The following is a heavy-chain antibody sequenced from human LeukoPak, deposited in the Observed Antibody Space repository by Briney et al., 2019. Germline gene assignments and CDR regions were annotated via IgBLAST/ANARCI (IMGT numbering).Heavy chain of an antibody. J-gene: IGHJ4*02. V-gene: IGHV3-7*01. CDR1: GFTFRNNW. CDR2: IKQDGSEK. CDR3: ARTATDTGEFDY. Sequence: PGGSLRLSCAASGFTFRNNWMTWVRQAPGKGLEWVANIKQDGSEKKYVDSVKGRFTISRDNARNSLYLQMNSLRAEDTAVYYCARTATDTGEFDYWGQGTLVTVSS. D-gene: IGHD6-13*01.